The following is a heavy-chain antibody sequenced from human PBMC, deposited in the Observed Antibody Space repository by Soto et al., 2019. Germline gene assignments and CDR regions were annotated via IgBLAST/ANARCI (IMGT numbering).Heavy chain of an antibody. J-gene: IGHJ4*02. CDR2: ISSSSVHI. D-gene: IGHD1-7*01. Sequence: GGSLRLSCTASGFTFSSYSMNWVRQAPGKGLEWVSLISSSSVHIYYADSVKGRFTISRDNAKNSLYLQMNSLRAEDTAVYYCARDSFGITGTTSDYWGQGTLVTVSS. CDR3: ARDSFGITGTTSDY. V-gene: IGHV3-21*01. CDR1: GFTFSSYS.